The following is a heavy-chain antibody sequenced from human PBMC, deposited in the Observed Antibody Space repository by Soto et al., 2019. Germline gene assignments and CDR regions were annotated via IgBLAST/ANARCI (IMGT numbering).Heavy chain of an antibody. CDR3: ARYDVSSSPYGMDV. CDR2: IYYSGST. V-gene: IGHV4-30-4*01. J-gene: IGHJ6*02. CDR1: GGSISSGDYY. Sequence: SETLSLTCTVSGGSISSGDYYWSWIRQPPGKGLEWIGYIYYSGSTYYNPPLKSRVTISVDTSKNQFSLKLSSVTAADTAVYYCARYDVSSSPYGMDVWGQGTTVTVSS. D-gene: IGHD6-13*01.